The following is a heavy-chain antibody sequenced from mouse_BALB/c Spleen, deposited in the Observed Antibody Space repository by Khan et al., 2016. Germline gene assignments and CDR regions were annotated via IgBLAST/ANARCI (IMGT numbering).Heavy chain of an antibody. CDR3: ARTVDNYGYFDY. V-gene: IGHV9-4*02. J-gene: IGHJ2*01. D-gene: IGHD1-1*01. Sequence: QIQLVQSGPELKKPGETVRISCKASGYTFTTAGMQWVQKMPGKGLKWIGWINTHSGVPKYAEDFKGRFAFSLETSASTAYLQIRNLKNEDTATYCCARTVDNYGYFDYWGQGTTLTVSA. CDR2: INTHSGVP. CDR1: GYTFTTAG.